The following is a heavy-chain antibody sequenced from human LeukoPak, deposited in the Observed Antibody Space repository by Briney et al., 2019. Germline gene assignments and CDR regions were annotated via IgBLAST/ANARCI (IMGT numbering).Heavy chain of an antibody. CDR3: ASLPPAGITIFGVVLVT. D-gene: IGHD3-3*01. J-gene: IGHJ5*02. CDR1: GFTFSSYW. CDR2: INSDGSRT. Sequence: GGSLRLSWAASGFTFSSYWMHWVRQAPGKGLVWVSRINSDGSRTSYADSVKGRFTIPRDNAKNTLYLQMNSLRAEDTAVYYCASLPPAGITIFGVVLVTWGQGTLVTVSS. V-gene: IGHV3-74*01.